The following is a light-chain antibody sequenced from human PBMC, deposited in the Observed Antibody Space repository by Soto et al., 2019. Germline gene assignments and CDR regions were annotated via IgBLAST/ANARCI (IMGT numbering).Light chain of an antibody. CDR1: QTVSSSH. CDR3: QHFGSSPPKYT. J-gene: IGKJ2*01. V-gene: IGKV3-20*01. Sequence: EVVLTQSPGTLSLSPGERATLSCRASQTVSSSHLAWYQQKPGQAPRLLIYGASDRATDIPDRFSGSGSGTDFTLTISRLEPEDFAVYYCQHFGSSPPKYTFGQGTKLEIQ. CDR2: GAS.